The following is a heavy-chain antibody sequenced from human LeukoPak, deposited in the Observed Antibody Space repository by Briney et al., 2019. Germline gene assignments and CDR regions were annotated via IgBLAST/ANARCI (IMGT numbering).Heavy chain of an antibody. CDR1: GFTFSSYS. CDR3: ARDIRELEYSSSSRPSVY. J-gene: IGHJ4*02. CDR2: ISSSGSTI. V-gene: IGHV3-48*04. Sequence: GGSLRLSCAASGFTFSSYSMNWVRQAPGKGLEWVSYISSSGSTIYYADSVKGRFTISRDNAKNSLYLQMNSLRAEDTAVYYCARDIRELEYSSSSRPSVYWGQGTLVTVSS. D-gene: IGHD6-6*01.